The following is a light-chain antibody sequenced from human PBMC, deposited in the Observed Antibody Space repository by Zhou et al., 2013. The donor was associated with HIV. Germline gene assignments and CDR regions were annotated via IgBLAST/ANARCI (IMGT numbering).Light chain of an antibody. CDR3: LQHHSSPPT. V-gene: IGKV1-33*01. J-gene: IGKJ1*01. CDR2: DAS. Sequence: DIQMTQSPSPLSASVGDRVIITCQASQDVGKFLNWYQQKPGKAPKLIIYDASHLERGVPTRFTGGGSGTDFNLTISGLWSDDFATYFCLQHHSSPPTFGQGTRVEMK. CDR1: QDVGKF.